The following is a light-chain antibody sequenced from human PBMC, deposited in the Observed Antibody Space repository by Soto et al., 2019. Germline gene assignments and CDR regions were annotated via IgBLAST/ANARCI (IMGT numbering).Light chain of an antibody. CDR3: SSYATSNTRQIV. V-gene: IGLV2-14*03. CDR2: DVS. J-gene: IGLJ1*01. CDR1: SSDVGGYNY. Sequence: QSALTQPASVSGSPGQSITISCTGTSSDVGGYNYVSWYQHHPGKAPKLIIYDVSNRPSGVSIRFSGSKSDNTASLTVSGLQPEDEAEYHCSSYATSNTRQIVFGTGTKPTVL.